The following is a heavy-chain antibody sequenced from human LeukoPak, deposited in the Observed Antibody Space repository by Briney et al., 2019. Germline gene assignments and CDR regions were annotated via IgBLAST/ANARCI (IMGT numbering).Heavy chain of an antibody. CDR3: ARERVIAAAGDGFDS. CDR1: GFIFSTNE. Sequence: GGSLRLSCAASGFIFSTNEMHWVRQAPGKGLVWVSRIFNDGTNRGYADSVKGRFTISRDNSKNTLYLQMNSLRAEDTAVYYCARERVIAAAGDGFDSWGQGTLVTVSS. V-gene: IGHV3-74*01. D-gene: IGHD2-21*01. CDR2: IFNDGTNR. J-gene: IGHJ4*02.